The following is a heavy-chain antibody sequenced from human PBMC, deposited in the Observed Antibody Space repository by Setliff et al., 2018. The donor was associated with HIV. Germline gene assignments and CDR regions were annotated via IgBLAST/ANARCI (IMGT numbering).Heavy chain of an antibody. D-gene: IGHD3-22*01. CDR3: ARHSGLGGYYSPFDY. CDR1: GYSISDGYY. J-gene: IGHJ4*02. CDR2: IHHSGRT. V-gene: IGHV4-38-2*02. Sequence: SETLSLTCTVSGYSISDGYYWGWVRQPPGKRLEWVASIHHSGRTYHNPSLQNRVTISIDTSQNQFSLNSSSATAADTTVYYCARHSGLGGYYSPFDYWGPGTLVTVSS.